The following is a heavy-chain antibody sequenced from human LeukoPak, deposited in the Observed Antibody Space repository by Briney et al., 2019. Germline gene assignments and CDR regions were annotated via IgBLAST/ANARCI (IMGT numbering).Heavy chain of an antibody. CDR1: GFTFSSDW. CDR3: ARDPVDTAMVPFSDY. V-gene: IGHV3-7*01. J-gene: IGHJ4*02. CDR2: IKQDGSEK. Sequence: PGGSLRLSCAASGFTFSSDWMSWVRQAPGKGLEWVANIKQDGSEKYYVDSVKGRFTISRDNAKNSLYLQMNSLRAEDTAVYYCARDPVDTAMVPFSDYWGQGTLVTVSS. D-gene: IGHD5-18*01.